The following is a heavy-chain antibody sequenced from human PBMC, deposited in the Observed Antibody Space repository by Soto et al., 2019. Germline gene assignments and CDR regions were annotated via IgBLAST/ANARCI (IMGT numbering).Heavy chain of an antibody. Sequence: ASVKVSCKASGYTFTSYGISWVRQAPGQGLEWMGWISAYNGNTNYAQKLQGRVTMTTDTSTSTAYMKLRSLRSDDTAVYYCARDAYYDSSGYYYVFDYWGQGTLVTVSS. V-gene: IGHV1-18*04. CDR1: GYTFTSYG. D-gene: IGHD3-22*01. CDR3: ARDAYYDSSGYYYVFDY. CDR2: ISAYNGNT. J-gene: IGHJ4*02.